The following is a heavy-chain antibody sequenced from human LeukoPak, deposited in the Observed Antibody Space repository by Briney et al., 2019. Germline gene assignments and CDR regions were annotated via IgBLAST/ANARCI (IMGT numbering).Heavy chain of an antibody. CDR3: ARERFTAMAYFDY. J-gene: IGHJ4*02. CDR1: GYTFTRYY. V-gene: IGHV1-46*01. CDR2: INPSGGST. Sequence: GASVKVSCKASGYTFTRYYMYWVRQAPGQGLEWMGIINPSGGSTNYAQKLQGRVTMTTDTSTSTAYMELRSLRSDDTAVYYCARERFTAMAYFDYWGQGTLVTVSS. D-gene: IGHD5-18*01.